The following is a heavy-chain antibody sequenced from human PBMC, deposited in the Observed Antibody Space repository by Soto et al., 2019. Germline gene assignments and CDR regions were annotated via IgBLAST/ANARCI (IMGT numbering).Heavy chain of an antibody. D-gene: IGHD3-22*01. Sequence: SETLSLTCTVSGGSISSYYCSWIRQPPGKGLEWIGYIYYSGSTNYNPSLKSRVTISVDTSKKQFSLKLSSVTAADTAVYYCARDKYYDSSGYSDAFDIWGQGTMVTVSS. CDR2: IYYSGST. CDR1: GGSISSYY. CDR3: ARDKYYDSSGYSDAFDI. V-gene: IGHV4-59*01. J-gene: IGHJ3*02.